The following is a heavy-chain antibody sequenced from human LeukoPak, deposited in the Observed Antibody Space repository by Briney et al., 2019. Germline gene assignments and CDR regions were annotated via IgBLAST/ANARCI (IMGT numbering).Heavy chain of an antibody. CDR3: ATDLRFLEWPPFDP. D-gene: IGHD3-3*01. CDR1: GFTFSDYY. Sequence: GGSLRLSCAASGFTFSDYYMSWIRQAPGKGLEWVSYISSSGSTIYYADSVKGRFTISRDNAKNSLYLQMNSLRAEDTAVYYCATDLRFLEWPPFDPWGQGTLVTVSS. J-gene: IGHJ5*02. V-gene: IGHV3-11*04. CDR2: ISSSGSTI.